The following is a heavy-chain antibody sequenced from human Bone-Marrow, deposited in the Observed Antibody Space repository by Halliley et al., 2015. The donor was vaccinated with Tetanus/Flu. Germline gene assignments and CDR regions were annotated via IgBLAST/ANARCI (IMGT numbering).Heavy chain of an antibody. CDR1: GYSFNDYG. CDR2: ISAYNGNT. CDR3: ARGQAGGTFGASDY. V-gene: IGHV1-18*01. J-gene: IGHJ4*02. D-gene: IGHD3-16*01. Sequence: QLVQSGAEVKKPGASMKVSCKASGYSFNDYGITWMQQAPGQGPEWMGWISAYNGNTKYSERLQGRLIMTTDTSTSTAYMELRSLRSDDTAVYYCARGQAGGTFGASDYWGQGTLVTVSS.